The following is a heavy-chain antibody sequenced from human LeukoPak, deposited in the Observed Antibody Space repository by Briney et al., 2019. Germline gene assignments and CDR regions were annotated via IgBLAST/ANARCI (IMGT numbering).Heavy chain of an antibody. J-gene: IGHJ4*02. D-gene: IGHD1-26*01. CDR2: IKSKTDGGTT. CDR3: TTGFTSYSGSPY. CDR1: GFTFSNAW. V-gene: IGHV3-15*01. Sequence: SGGSLRLSCAASGFTFSNAWMSWVRQAPGKGLEWVGRIKSKTDGGTTDYAAPVKGRFTISRDDSKNTLYLQMNSLKTEDTAVYYCTTGFTSYSGSPYWGQGTLVTVSS.